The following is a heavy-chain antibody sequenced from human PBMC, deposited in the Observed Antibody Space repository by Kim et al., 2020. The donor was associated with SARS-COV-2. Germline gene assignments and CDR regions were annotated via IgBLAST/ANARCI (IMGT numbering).Heavy chain of an antibody. D-gene: IGHD6-13*01. CDR3: AKDSRSIAAAGIGGMDV. CDR1: GFTFDDYA. V-gene: IGHV3-43D*03. J-gene: IGHJ6*02. CDR2: ISWDGGST. Sequence: GGSLRLSCAASGFTFDDYAMHWVRQAPGKGLEWVSLISWDGGSTYYADSVKGRFTISRDNSKNSLYLQMNSLRAEDTALYYCAKDSRSIAAAGIGGMDVWGQGTTVTVSS.